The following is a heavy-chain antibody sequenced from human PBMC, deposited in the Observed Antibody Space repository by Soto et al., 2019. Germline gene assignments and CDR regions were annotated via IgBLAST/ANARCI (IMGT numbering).Heavy chain of an antibody. CDR3: ARGYQAFFYVDY. CDR2: ISSSSSYI. Sequence: EVQLVESGGGLVKPGGSLRLSCAASGFTFSSYSMNWVRQAPGKGLEWVSSISSSSSYIYYEDSVKGRFTIPRDNAKNSLYLQMNSLRAEDTAVYDCARGYQAFFYVDYWGQGTLVTGSS. D-gene: IGHD2-2*01. J-gene: IGHJ4*02. CDR1: GFTFSSYS. V-gene: IGHV3-21*01.